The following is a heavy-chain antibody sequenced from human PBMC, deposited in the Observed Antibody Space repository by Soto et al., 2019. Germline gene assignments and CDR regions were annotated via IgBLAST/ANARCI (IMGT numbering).Heavy chain of an antibody. J-gene: IGHJ4*02. D-gene: IGHD3-9*01. CDR3: ARHAQHDDILTVFDY. Sequence: QLQLQESGPGLVKPSETLSLTCTVSGGSISSSSYYWGWIRQPPGKGLEWIGSIYYSGSTYYNPSLKSRVAISVDTTTNQFSLKLSAVPAADTAVYYCARHAQHDDILTVFDYWGQGTLVTVSS. CDR1: GGSISSSSYY. CDR2: IYYSGST. V-gene: IGHV4-39*01.